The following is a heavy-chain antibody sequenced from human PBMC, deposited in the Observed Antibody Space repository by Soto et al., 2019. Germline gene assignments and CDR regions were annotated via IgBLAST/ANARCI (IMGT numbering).Heavy chain of an antibody. CDR3: ARAIMESSGYTDAFDI. J-gene: IGHJ3*02. D-gene: IGHD3-22*01. V-gene: IGHV2-70*01. CDR2: IDWDDDK. CDR1: GFSLSTSGMC. Sequence: GSGPTLVNPTQTLTLTCTFSGFSLSTSGMCVSWIRQPPGKALEWLALIDWDDDKYYSTSLKTRLTISKDTSKNQVVLTMTNMDPVDTATYYCARAIMESSGYTDAFDIWGQGTMVTVSS.